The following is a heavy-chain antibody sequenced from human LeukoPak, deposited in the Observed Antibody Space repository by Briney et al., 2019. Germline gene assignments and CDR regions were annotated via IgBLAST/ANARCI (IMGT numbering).Heavy chain of an antibody. D-gene: IGHD4-11*01. J-gene: IGHJ4*02. CDR1: GFTFSSYT. V-gene: IGHV3-48*01. CDR2: IGGSGSPI. CDR3: ARDRDYSFDY. Sequence: GGSLRLSCAVSGFTFSSYTMNWIRQVPGKGLEWVSYIGGSGSPIYYADSVKGRFTISRDNAKNSLYLQMNSLRAEDTVVYYCARDRDYSFDYWGQGTLVTVSS.